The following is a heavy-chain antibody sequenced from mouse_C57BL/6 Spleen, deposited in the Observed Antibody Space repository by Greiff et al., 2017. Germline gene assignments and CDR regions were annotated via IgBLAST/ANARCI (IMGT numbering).Heavy chain of an antibody. V-gene: IGHV5-4*01. J-gene: IGHJ2*01. CDR1: GFTFSSYA. D-gene: IGHD4-1*01. CDR3: ARAGTFYYFDY. CDR2: ISDGGSYT. Sequence: EVQLVESGGGLVKPGGSLKLSCAASGFTFSSYAMSWVRQTPEKRLEWVATISDGGSYTYYPDNVKGQFTISRDNAKNNLYLQMSHLKSEDTAMYYCARAGTFYYFDYWGQGTTLTVSS.